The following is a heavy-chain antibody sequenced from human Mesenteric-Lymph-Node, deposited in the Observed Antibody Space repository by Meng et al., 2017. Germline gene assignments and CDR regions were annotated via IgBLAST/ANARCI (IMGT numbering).Heavy chain of an antibody. D-gene: IGHD7-27*01. CDR3: ARLGPRWFDP. V-gene: IGHV4-30-2*01. Sequence: QRQLQESGSGMVKPSQTLALTCAVSSGPIVSTDYSCSWIRRPPGKGLEWIGYIYHNGSTYYNPYFKSRVTISLDRSKNQVSLKLNSVTAADTAVYSCARLGPRWFDPWGQGTLVTVSS. J-gene: IGHJ5*02. CDR1: SGPIVSTDYS. CDR2: IYHNGST.